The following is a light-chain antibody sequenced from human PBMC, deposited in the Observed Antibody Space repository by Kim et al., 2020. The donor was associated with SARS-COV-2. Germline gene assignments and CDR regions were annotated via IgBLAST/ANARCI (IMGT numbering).Light chain of an antibody. CDR3: QAWDSSTAV. CDR1: KLGAKY. V-gene: IGLV3-1*01. J-gene: IGLJ3*02. Sequence: SVSPGQTASITCSGDKLGAKYACWYQQKPGQSPVLVIYQDSKRPSGIPERFAGSNSGNTATLTISGTQAMDEADYYCQAWDSSTAVFGGGTQRTV. CDR2: QDS.